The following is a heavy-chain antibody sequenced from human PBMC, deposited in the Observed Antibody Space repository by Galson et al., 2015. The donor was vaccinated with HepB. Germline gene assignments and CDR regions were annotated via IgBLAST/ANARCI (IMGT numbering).Heavy chain of an antibody. Sequence: SCKASGYSFTRNILHWVRQAPGQGLEWMGMINPSDGFTRYAQKFQGRVFMTEHTSTSTLYMALSSLTSEDTAVYYCARATDQDFDYWGQGTLVTVSS. D-gene: IGHD1-1*01. J-gene: IGHJ4*02. V-gene: IGHV1-46*01. CDR3: ARATDQDFDY. CDR2: INPSDGFT. CDR1: GYSFTRNI.